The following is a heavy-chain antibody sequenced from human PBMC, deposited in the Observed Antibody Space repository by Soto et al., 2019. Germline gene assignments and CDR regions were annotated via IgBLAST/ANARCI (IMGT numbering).Heavy chain of an antibody. D-gene: IGHD2-21*02. CDR1: GFPLTTFGMG. CDR2: IYWNDDK. CDR3: VNSRDSPPSDQ. Sequence: GPTLVNPTQTLTLTCTFFGFPLTTFGMGVGWIRQPPGKAMEWLALIYWNDDKRYSPSLKSRLTITKDTSKNLVVLKMTYMDPVDTAKYYCVNSRDSPPSDQWGQ. J-gene: IGHJ4*02. V-gene: IGHV2-5*01.